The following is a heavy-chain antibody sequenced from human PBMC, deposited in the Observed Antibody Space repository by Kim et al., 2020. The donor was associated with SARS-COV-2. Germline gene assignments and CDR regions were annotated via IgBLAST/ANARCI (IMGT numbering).Heavy chain of an antibody. D-gene: IGHD5-18*01. Sequence: AQKFQGRVTITADESTSTAYMELSSLRSEDTAVYYCASAIQLWQKYYFDYWGQGTLVTVSS. V-gene: IGHV1-69*01. J-gene: IGHJ4*02. CDR3: ASAIQLWQKYYFDY.